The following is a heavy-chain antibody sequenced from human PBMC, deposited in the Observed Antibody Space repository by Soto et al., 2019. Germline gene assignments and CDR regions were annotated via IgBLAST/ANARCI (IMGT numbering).Heavy chain of an antibody. Sequence: PWGSLRLSCAGSGFTFVDSYISFIRQAPLKGLEWLSYISPGSRYPAYADSAKGRFTISRDNAKRSLYLQMMSLTAEDTAIYYCVRGGGGGLFDPWGQGTMVTVSS. V-gene: IGHV3-11*06. CDR3: VRGGGGGLFDP. CDR1: GFTFVDSY. D-gene: IGHD2-15*01. CDR2: ISPGSRYP. J-gene: IGHJ5*02.